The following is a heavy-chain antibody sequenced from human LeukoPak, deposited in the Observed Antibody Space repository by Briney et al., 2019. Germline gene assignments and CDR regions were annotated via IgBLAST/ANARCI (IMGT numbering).Heavy chain of an antibody. J-gene: IGHJ3*02. CDR1: GFTFSSYE. CDR3: ARSPTTEDAFDI. D-gene: IGHD4-17*01. CDR2: ISSSGSTI. Sequence: GSLRLSCAASGFTFSSYEMKWVRQAPGKGLEWVSYISSSGSTIYYADSVKGRFTISRDNAENSLYLQMNSLRAEDTAVYYCARSPTTEDAFDIWGQGTMVTVSS. V-gene: IGHV3-48*03.